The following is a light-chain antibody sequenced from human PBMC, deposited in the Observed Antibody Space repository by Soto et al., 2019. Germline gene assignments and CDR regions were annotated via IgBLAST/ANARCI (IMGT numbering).Light chain of an antibody. J-gene: IGKJ4*01. CDR3: QLYAICMPVT. Sequence: DIQMTQSPSTLSASVGDRVTITCRASQSISSWLAWYQQTPGKAPKLLIFDASSLESGTPSRFSGRRSGTQITRLTIGMQPDEFATYFCQLYAICMPVTFGGGSKVDI. CDR1: QSISSW. V-gene: IGKV1-5*01. CDR2: DAS.